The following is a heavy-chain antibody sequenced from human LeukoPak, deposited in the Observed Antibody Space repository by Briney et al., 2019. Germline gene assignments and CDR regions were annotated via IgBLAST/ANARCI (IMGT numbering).Heavy chain of an antibody. CDR3: ARVLAAAGTVYSFDI. CDR1: GGSISSGSYY. J-gene: IGHJ3*02. V-gene: IGHV4-61*02. CDR2: IYTSGST. Sequence: SETLSLTCTVSGGSISSGSYYWSWIRQPAGKGLEWIGRIYTSGSTNYNPSLKSRVTISVDTSKNQFSLKLSSVTAADTAVYYCARVLAAAGTVYSFDIWGQGTMVTVSS. D-gene: IGHD6-13*01.